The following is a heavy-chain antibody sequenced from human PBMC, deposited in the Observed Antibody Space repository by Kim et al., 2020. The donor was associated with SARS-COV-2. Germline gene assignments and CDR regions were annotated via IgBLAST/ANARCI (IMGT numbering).Heavy chain of an antibody. D-gene: IGHD6-13*01. CDR3: ARDIPAYQGIAAAGTFRNYYYYYGMDV. V-gene: IGHV1-18*01. CDR2: ISAYNGNT. J-gene: IGHJ6*02. CDR1: GYTFTSYG. Sequence: ASVKVSCKASGYTFTSYGISWVRQAPGQGLEWMGWISAYNGNTNYAQKLQGRVTMTTDTSTSTAYMELRSLRSDDTAVYYCARDIPAYQGIAAAGTFRNYYYYYGMDVWGQGTTVTVSS.